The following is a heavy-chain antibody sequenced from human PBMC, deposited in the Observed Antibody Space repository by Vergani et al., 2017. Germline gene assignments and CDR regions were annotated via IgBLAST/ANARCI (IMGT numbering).Heavy chain of an antibody. J-gene: IGHJ4*02. Sequence: EVQLLESGGGLVQPGGSLRLSCEASGFSFPGYAMSWVRQAPGKGLEWVASVSGSSATTYYADSVKGRFIISRDNSKNTLHLQMNSLRADDTAVYYCTNGSRGYTGYFFDYWGQGTLATVSS. V-gene: IGHV3-23*01. D-gene: IGHD5-12*01. CDR3: TNGSRGYTGYFFDY. CDR2: VSGSSATT. CDR1: GFSFPGYA.